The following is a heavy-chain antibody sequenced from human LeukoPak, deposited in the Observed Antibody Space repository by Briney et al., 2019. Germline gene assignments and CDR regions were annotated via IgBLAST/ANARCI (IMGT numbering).Heavy chain of an antibody. CDR2: ISGTSSYK. CDR3: AKSTRAVMAMMDV. CDR1: GFTFSDYA. Sequence: GGSLRLSCTASGFTFSDYAMNWVRQAPGQGLEWVSSISGTSSYKHYVDSVKGRFTISRDNAKNSLFLQMNSLRAEDTAVYFCAKSTRAVMAMMDVWGKGTTVTVSS. V-gene: IGHV3-21*01. D-gene: IGHD3-16*01. J-gene: IGHJ6*04.